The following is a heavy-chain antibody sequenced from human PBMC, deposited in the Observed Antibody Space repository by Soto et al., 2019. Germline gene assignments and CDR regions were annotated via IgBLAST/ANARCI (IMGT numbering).Heavy chain of an antibody. V-gene: IGHV4-39*01. CDR3: AGTGYAYYYYYGMDV. Sequence: SETLSLTCTVSGGSISSSSYYWGWIRQPPGKGLEWIGSIYYSGSTYYNPSLKSRVTISVDTSKNQFSLKLSSVTAADTAVYYCAGTGYAYYYYYGMDVWGQGTTVTVSS. D-gene: IGHD3-9*01. CDR1: GGSISSSSYY. CDR2: IYYSGST. J-gene: IGHJ6*02.